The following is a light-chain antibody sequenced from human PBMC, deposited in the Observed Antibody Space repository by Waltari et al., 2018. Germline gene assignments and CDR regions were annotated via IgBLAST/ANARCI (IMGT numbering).Light chain of an antibody. CDR1: QSISSW. CDR2: DAS. V-gene: IGKV1-39*01. J-gene: IGKJ3*01. Sequence: DIQMTQSPSTLSASVGDRVTITCRASQSISSWLAWYQQKPGKAPKLLIYDASSLKSGVPSRFSGSGSGTDFTLTISSLQPEDFATYYCQQSYSTPRTFGPGTKVDIK. CDR3: QQSYSTPRT.